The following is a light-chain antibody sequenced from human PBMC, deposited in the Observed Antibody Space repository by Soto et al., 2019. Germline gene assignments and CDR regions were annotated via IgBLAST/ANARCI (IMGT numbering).Light chain of an antibody. CDR3: SSYTTSNTRQIV. CDR1: SSDVGGYNY. J-gene: IGLJ1*01. CDR2: DVS. V-gene: IGLV2-14*01. Sequence: HSALTQAASVSGSPGQSITISCTRTSSDVGGYNYVSWYQQHPGKAPKFMIYDVSNRPSGVSNRFSGSKSGNTASLTISGLQAEDEADYYCSSYTTSNTRQIVFGTGTKVTVL.